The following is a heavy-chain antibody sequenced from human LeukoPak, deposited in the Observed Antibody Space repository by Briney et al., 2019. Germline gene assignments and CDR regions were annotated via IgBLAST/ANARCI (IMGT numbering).Heavy chain of an antibody. Sequence: SETLSLTCAVSGYSISSGYYWGWIRQPPGKGLERIGSIYHSGSTYYNPSLKSRVTISVDTSKNQFSLKLSSVTAADTAVYYCARDLGPNSSGYYYTHNWFDPWGQGTLVTVSS. J-gene: IGHJ5*02. CDR3: ARDLGPNSSGYYYTHNWFDP. V-gene: IGHV4-38-2*02. D-gene: IGHD3-22*01. CDR2: IYHSGST. CDR1: GYSISSGYY.